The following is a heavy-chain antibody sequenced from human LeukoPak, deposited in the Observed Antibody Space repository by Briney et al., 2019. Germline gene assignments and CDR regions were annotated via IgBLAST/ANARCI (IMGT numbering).Heavy chain of an antibody. D-gene: IGHD5-18*01. V-gene: IGHV1-46*01. CDR3: VRALPHRRLMDTTMEQHWFDP. CDR2: INPSGGST. J-gene: IGHJ5*02. Sequence: ASVKVSCKASSYTFTNYAFTWVRQAPGQGLEWMGLINPSGGSTRYAQKFQGRVTMTRDMSTSTVYMELSSLRSEDTAVYYCVRALPHRRLMDTTMEQHWFDPWGQGTLVTVSS. CDR1: SYTFTNYA.